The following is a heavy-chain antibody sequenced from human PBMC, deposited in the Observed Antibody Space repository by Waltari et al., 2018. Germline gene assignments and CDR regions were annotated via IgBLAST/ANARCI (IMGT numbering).Heavy chain of an antibody. Sequence: EVQLVESGGGLVQPGGSLRLSCAASGFTFSNHWMNWVRQGPGKGLVWVSRIKRVGSITGYADFAKGRFTISRDNAKNTVDLQMNSLGPEDTAVYYCARDGERGGDYDYWGQGTLVTVSS. CDR3: ARDGERGGDYDY. V-gene: IGHV3-74*01. J-gene: IGHJ4*02. D-gene: IGHD4-17*01. CDR1: GFTFSNHW. CDR2: IKRVGSIT.